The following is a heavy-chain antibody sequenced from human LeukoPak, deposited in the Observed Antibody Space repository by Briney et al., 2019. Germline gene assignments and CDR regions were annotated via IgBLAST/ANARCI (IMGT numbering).Heavy chain of an antibody. D-gene: IGHD3-16*01. Sequence: SETLSLTCIVSGYSIRSGYYWGWIRQPPGKGLEWIGSLYYSGSTYYNPSLKSRVTISVDTSRNQFSLKLSSVTAADTAVYYCARGIYTTSPQGGFDPWGQGTLVTVSS. CDR1: GYSIRSGYY. CDR2: LYYSGST. V-gene: IGHV4-38-2*02. CDR3: ARGIYTTSPQGGFDP. J-gene: IGHJ5*02.